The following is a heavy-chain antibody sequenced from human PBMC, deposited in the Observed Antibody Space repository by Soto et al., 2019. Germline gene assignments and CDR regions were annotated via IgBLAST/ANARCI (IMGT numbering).Heavy chain of an antibody. V-gene: IGHV4-31*03. J-gene: IGHJ5*02. CDR2: IYYSGST. CDR1: GGSISSGGYY. CDR3: ARSCVTIFGVAQNWFDP. D-gene: IGHD3-3*01. Sequence: PSETLSLSCTVSGGSISSGGYYWSRIRQQPGKGLEWIGYIYYSGSTYYNPSLKSRVTISVDTSKNQFSLKLSSVTAADTAVYYCARSCVTIFGVAQNWFDPWGQGTLVTVS.